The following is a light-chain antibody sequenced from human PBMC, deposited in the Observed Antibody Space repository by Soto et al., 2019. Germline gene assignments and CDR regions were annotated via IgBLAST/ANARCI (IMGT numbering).Light chain of an antibody. Sequence: DLPMTQSPSSLSASVGDRVTITCRTSQAINNYLNWYQQKPGKAPRLLTYAASSVQSEVPSRFSVSGSGTEFTLTITSLQPEDFATYYCQQTYSAPRTFGQGTKLEIK. J-gene: IGKJ2*01. CDR3: QQTYSAPRT. CDR1: QAINNY. CDR2: AAS. V-gene: IGKV1-39*01.